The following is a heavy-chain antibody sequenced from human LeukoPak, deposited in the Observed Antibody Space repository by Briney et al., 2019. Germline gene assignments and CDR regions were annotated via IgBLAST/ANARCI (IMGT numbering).Heavy chain of an antibody. Sequence: GGSLRLSCAASGFTFSSYWMHWVRQAPGEGLVWVSRINSDGSSTSYADSVKGRFTISRDNAKNTLYLQMNSLRAEDTAVYYCARDYYGSGSYPLFDYWGQGTLVTVSS. V-gene: IGHV3-74*01. CDR2: INSDGSST. CDR1: GFTFSSYW. J-gene: IGHJ4*02. D-gene: IGHD3-10*01. CDR3: ARDYYGSGSYPLFDY.